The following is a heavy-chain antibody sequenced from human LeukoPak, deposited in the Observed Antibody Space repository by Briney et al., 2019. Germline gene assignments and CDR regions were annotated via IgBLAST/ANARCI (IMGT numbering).Heavy chain of an antibody. J-gene: IGHJ5*02. Sequence: SETLSLTCTVSGCSISGYYWSWIRQPAGKGLDWIGLMPKSGYSNYIPSLLSRVTMSVDTSKNQFSMNLSSVTAADTAVYYCARESGSMTWFDPWGQGTLVTVSS. CDR3: ARESGSMTWFDP. D-gene: IGHD6-25*01. CDR2: MPKSGYS. V-gene: IGHV4-4*07. CDR1: GCSISGYY.